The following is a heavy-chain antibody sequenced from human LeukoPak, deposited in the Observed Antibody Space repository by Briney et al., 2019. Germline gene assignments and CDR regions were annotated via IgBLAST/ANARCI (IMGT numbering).Heavy chain of an antibody. Sequence: GSSVKVSCKASGGTFSSYAISWVRQAPGQGLEWMGRIIPIFGTANYAQKFQDRVTIITDESTSTVHMELSSLRSEDTAVYYCARGKRESGYDIYHFDYWGQGTLVTVSS. CDR3: ARGKRESGYDIYHFDY. D-gene: IGHD5-12*01. V-gene: IGHV1-69*05. CDR2: IIPIFGTA. CDR1: GGTFSSYA. J-gene: IGHJ4*02.